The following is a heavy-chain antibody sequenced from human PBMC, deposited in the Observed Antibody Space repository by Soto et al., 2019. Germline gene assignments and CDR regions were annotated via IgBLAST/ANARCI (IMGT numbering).Heavy chain of an antibody. CDR1: GYTFTSYD. D-gene: IGHD2-2*01. CDR3: ARGPGYCSSTSCLRSYYYYYYMDV. V-gene: IGHV1-8*01. J-gene: IGHJ6*03. Sequence: QVQLVQSGAEVKKPGASVKVSCKASGYTFTSYDINWVRQATGQGLEWMGWMNPNSGNTGYAQKFQGRVTMTRNTSRSTAYMELSSLRSEDTAVYYCARGPGYCSSTSCLRSYYYYYYMDVWGKGTTVTVSS. CDR2: MNPNSGNT.